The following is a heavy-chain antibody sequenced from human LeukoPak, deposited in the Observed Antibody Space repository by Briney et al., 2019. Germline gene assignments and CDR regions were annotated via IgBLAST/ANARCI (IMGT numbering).Heavy chain of an antibody. CDR3: ARGLTIFGVVIMHYYYMDV. CDR1: GFTSSSYS. J-gene: IGHJ6*03. V-gene: IGHV3-21*01. Sequence: GGSLRLSCAASGFTSSSYSMNWVRQAPGKGLEWVSSISSSSSYIYYADSVKGRFTISRDNAKNSLYLQMNSLRAEDTAVYYCARGLTIFGVVIMHYYYMDVWGKGTTVTVTS. CDR2: ISSSSSYI. D-gene: IGHD3-3*01.